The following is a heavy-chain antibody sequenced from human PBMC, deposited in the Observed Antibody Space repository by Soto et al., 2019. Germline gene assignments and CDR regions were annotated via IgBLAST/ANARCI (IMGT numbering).Heavy chain of an antibody. CDR3: ASGASRWYPYCFDS. D-gene: IGHD6-13*01. J-gene: IGHJ4*02. CDR1: EGTFNSYA. CDR2: IIPYYNTL. V-gene: IGHV1-69*01. Sequence: QAQVVQSGAEVRKPGSSVKLSCKASEGTFNSYAIAWVRQAPGQGLEWMGGIIPYYNTLNSAQKCQDRVTITADDSTNTVYMELSSLRSDDTAVYFCASGASRWYPYCFDSWAQGTLVTVSS.